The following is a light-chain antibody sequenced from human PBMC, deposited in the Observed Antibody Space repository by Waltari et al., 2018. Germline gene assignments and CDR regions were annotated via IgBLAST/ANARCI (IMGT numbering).Light chain of an antibody. CDR1: SSDVGNYKR. CDR3: SSYAGSSKGV. J-gene: IGLJ2*01. V-gene: IGLV2-23*02. Sequence: QSALTQPASVSGSPGQSITISCPGTSSDVGNYKRVSWYQHHPGKAPKLRIYAVSKRPSGVSDRFSGSKSGDMASLTISGLQPEDEAEYFCSSYAGSSKGVFGGGTKVTVL. CDR2: AVS.